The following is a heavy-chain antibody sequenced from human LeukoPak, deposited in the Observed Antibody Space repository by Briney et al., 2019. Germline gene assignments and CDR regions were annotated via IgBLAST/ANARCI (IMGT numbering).Heavy chain of an antibody. CDR1: GFTFSSYA. D-gene: IGHD6-13*01. CDR2: ISSNGGST. Sequence: GGSLRLSCLASGFTFSSYAMHWVRQAPGKGLEYVSLISSNGGSTYYADSVKGRFTISRDNSKNTLYLEMSSLRVEDTAVYYCVKGLPGYGGHLDYWGQGTLVTVSS. V-gene: IGHV3-64D*06. J-gene: IGHJ4*02. CDR3: VKGLPGYGGHLDY.